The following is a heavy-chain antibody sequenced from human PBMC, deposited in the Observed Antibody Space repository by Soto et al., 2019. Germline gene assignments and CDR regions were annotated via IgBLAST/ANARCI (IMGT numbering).Heavy chain of an antibody. D-gene: IGHD2-2*01. Sequence: ASVKVSCKVSGYTLTELSMHWVRQAPGKGLEWMGGFDPEDGETIYAQKFQGRVTMTEDTSTDTANMELSSMRSEDTAVYYCATAVVPAATFYYYYGMDVWGQGTTVTVSS. J-gene: IGHJ6*02. CDR1: GYTLTELS. CDR3: ATAVVPAATFYYYYGMDV. V-gene: IGHV1-24*01. CDR2: FDPEDGET.